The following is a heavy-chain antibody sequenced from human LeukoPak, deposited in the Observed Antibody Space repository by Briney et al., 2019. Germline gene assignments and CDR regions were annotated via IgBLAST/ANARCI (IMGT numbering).Heavy chain of an antibody. J-gene: IGHJ4*02. D-gene: IGHD3-22*01. CDR2: ISAYDGDT. Sequence: ASVKVSCKASGHTFTSYGISWVRQAPGQGLEWMGWISAYDGDTNYAQKLQGRVTMTTDTSTSTAYMELRSLRSDDTAVYYCARDRGPAKFMAYDSSGYYFGDDFDYWSQGTLVTVSS. CDR3: ARDRGPAKFMAYDSSGYYFGDDFDY. CDR1: GHTFTSYG. V-gene: IGHV1-18*01.